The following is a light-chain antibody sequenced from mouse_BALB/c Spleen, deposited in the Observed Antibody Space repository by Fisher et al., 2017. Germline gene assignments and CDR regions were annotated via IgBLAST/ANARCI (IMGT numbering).Light chain of an antibody. CDR2: STS. J-gene: IGKJ4*01. Sequence: DIVITQTPAIMAASLGQKVTMTCSASSSVSSSYLHWYQQKSGTSPKLWIYSTSNLASGVPARFSGSGSGTSYSLTISSMEAEDAATYYCQQRSSYPPTFGSGTKLEIK. CDR1: SSVSSSY. CDR3: QQRSSYPPT. V-gene: IGKV4-51*01.